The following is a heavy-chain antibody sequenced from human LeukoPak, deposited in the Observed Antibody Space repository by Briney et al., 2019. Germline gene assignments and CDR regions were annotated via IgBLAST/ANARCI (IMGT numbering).Heavy chain of an antibody. J-gene: IGHJ4*02. CDR2: IIPILGIA. V-gene: IGHV1-69*04. Sequence: SVKVSCKASGGTFSSYAISWVRQAPGQGLEWTGRIIPILGIANYAQKFQGRVTITADKSTSTAYMELSSLRSEDTAVYYCARDRNWNFDYWGQGTLVTVSS. D-gene: IGHD1-20*01. CDR1: GGTFSSYA. CDR3: ARDRNWNFDY.